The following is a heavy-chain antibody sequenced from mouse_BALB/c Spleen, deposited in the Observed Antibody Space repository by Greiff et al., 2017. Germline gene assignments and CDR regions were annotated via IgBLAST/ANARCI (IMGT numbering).Heavy chain of an antibody. Sequence: QVQLKESGPELMKPWDSVTISCTATGYTFSSYCIEWVKQRPGHGLEWIGEILPGSGSTNYNEKFKGMATCTADTSSNTAYMLLSSLTSEDAAVYYCARWAIGYDMDYWGQGTSVTVSS. CDR1: GYTFSSYC. V-gene: IGHV1-9*01. J-gene: IGHJ4*01. D-gene: IGHD3-1*01. CDR2: ILPGSGST. CDR3: ARWAIGYDMDY.